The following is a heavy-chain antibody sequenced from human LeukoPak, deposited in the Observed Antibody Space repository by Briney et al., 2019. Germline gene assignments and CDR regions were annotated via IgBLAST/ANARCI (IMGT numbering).Heavy chain of an antibody. V-gene: IGHV1-2*02. CDR3: ATDCGGDCYFDY. CDR2: INPTSGGT. J-gene: IGHJ4*02. Sequence: ASVKVSCKASGYTFTGYYMHWVRQAPGQGLEWMGWINPTSGGTNYAQKFQGRVTMTRDTSISTAYMELSRLRSDDTAVYYCATDCGGDCYFDYWGQGTLVTVSS. D-gene: IGHD2-21*01. CDR1: GYTFTGYY.